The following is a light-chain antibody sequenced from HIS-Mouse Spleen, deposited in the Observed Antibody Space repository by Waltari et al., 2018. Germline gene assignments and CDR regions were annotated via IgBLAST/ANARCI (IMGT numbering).Light chain of an antibody. CDR3: CSYAGSSPYVV. CDR1: SSDVGSYNL. Sequence: QSALTQPASVSGSPGQSITISCTGTSSDVGSYNLVSWYQQHPGKAPKLMIYEGSKGPSRVSNLFAGSKSGNTASLTISGLQAEDEADYYCCSYAGSSPYVVFGGGTKLTVL. V-gene: IGLV2-23*01. CDR2: EGS. J-gene: IGLJ2*01.